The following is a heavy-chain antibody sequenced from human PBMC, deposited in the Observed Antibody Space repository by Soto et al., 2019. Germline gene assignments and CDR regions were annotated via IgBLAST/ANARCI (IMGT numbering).Heavy chain of an antibody. D-gene: IGHD3-3*01. CDR3: ARGNRITIFGVDADFDL. CDR1: GGTFSSYT. V-gene: IGHV1-69*02. J-gene: IGHJ2*01. CDR2: IIPILGIA. Sequence: SVKVSCKASGGTFSSYTISWVRQAPGQGLEWMGRIIPILGIANYAQKFQGRVTITADKSTSTAYMELSSLRSEDTAVYYCARGNRITIFGVDADFDLWGRGTLVTVSS.